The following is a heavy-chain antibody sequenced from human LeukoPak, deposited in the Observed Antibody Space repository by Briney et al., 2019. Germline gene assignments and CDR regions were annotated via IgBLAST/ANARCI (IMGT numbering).Heavy chain of an antibody. CDR3: ARWVTYYDILTGYSPRYYFDY. V-gene: IGHV4-34*01. Sequence: SETLSLTCAVYGGSFSGYYWSWIRQPPGKGLERIGEINHSGSTNYNPSLKSRVTISVDTSKNQFSLRLCSVNAADPAVYYCARWVTYYDILTGYSPRYYFDYWGQGTLVTVSS. D-gene: IGHD3-9*01. CDR1: GGSFSGYY. CDR2: INHSGST. J-gene: IGHJ4*02.